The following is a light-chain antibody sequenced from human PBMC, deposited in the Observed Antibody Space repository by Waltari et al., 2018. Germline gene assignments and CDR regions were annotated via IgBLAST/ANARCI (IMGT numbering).Light chain of an antibody. CDR2: GAS. Sequence: EIVMTQSPATLSVSPGERVTLSCSASQSVNSNLAWYQQKPGQAPRLLIYGASTRATGIAARCSGSGSGTEFTLTISSLQSEDSAVYYCQQHNNWPPLTFGGGTKVEIK. CDR3: QQHNNWPPLT. J-gene: IGKJ4*01. V-gene: IGKV3-15*01. CDR1: QSVNSN.